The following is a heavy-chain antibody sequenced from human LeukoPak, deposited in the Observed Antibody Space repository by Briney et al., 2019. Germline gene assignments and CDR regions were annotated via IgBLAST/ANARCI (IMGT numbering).Heavy chain of an antibody. CDR1: GGTFSSYA. CDR2: IIPIFGTA. Sequence: GASVKVSCKASGGTFSSYAISWVRQAPGQGLEWMGGIIPIFGTANYAQKFQGRVTITADESTSTAYMELSSLRSEDTAVYYCARDITMIVVSESHRWFDPWGQGTLVTVSS. CDR3: ARDITMIVVSESHRWFDP. J-gene: IGHJ5*02. D-gene: IGHD3-22*01. V-gene: IGHV1-69*13.